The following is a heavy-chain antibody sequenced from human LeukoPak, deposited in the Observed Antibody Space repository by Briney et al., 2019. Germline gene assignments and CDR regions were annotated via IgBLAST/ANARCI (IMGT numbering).Heavy chain of an antibody. CDR2: IYYSGSS. Sequence: SQTLSLTCTVSGGSISSGDYYWSWIRQPPGQGLEWIGYIYYSGSSYYNPSLKSRVTISVDTSKNQFSLKLSSVTAADTAVYYCARRHAVMVRGVLPFNAFDIWGQGTMVTVSS. V-gene: IGHV4-30-4*01. D-gene: IGHD3-10*01. CDR1: GGSISSGDYY. J-gene: IGHJ3*02. CDR3: ARRHAVMVRGVLPFNAFDI.